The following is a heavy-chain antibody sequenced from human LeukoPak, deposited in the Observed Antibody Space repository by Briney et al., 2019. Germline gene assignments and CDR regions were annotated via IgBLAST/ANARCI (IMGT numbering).Heavy chain of an antibody. J-gene: IGHJ4*02. Sequence: GGSLRLSCAASGFTFSNAWMSWVRQAPGKGLEWVGRIKSRTDGGTTDYAAPVKGRFTISRDDSKNTLYLQMNSLKTEDTAVYYCTTRLSVATSTAGYWGQGTLVTVSS. CDR2: IKSRTDGGTT. V-gene: IGHV3-15*01. CDR1: GFTFSNAW. CDR3: TTRLSVATSTAGY. D-gene: IGHD5-12*01.